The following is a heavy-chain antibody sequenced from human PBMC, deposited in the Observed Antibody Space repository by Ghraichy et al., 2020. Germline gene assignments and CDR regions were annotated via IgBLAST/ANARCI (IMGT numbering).Heavy chain of an antibody. J-gene: IGHJ6*02. CDR1: GYTLNDHY. CDR3: ARALDTTVHPIKGYAMDV. D-gene: IGHD5-18*01. CDR2: INPNSGGT. V-gene: IGHV1-2*02. Sequence: ASVKVSCKASGYTLNDHYLHWVRQAPGQGLEWLGWINPNSGGTNYAQEFQGRVTMTRDTSISTGYMELRRLRSDDTAVYYCARALDTTVHPIKGYAMDVWGQGTTVTVSS.